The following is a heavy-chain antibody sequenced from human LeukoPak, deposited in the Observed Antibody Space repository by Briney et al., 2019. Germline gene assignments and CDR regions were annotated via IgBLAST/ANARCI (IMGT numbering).Heavy chain of an antibody. J-gene: IGHJ4*02. V-gene: IGHV5-51*01. CDR3: ARCEWELLPMGGHY. CDR1: GYSFTSYW. D-gene: IGHD1-26*01. CDR2: IYPGDSDT. Sequence: GESLKISCKGSGYSFTSYWIGWVRQMPGKVLEWMGIIYPGDSDTRYSPSFQGQVTISAANSISTAYLQWSSLKASDTAMYYYARCEWELLPMGGHYWGQGNLVTVSS.